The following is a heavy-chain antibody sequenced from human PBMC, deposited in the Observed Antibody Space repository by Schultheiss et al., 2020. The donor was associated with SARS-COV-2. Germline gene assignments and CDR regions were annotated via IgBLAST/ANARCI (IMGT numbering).Heavy chain of an antibody. V-gene: IGHV4-34*01. CDR3: ASRPTGIAVAGTDY. CDR2: INHSGST. CDR1: GGSFSGYY. J-gene: IGHJ4*02. D-gene: IGHD6-19*01. Sequence: SETLSLTCAVYGGSFSGYYWSWIRQPPGKGLEWIGEINHSGSTNYNPSLKSRVTISVDTSKNQFSLKLSSVTAADTAVYYCASRPTGIAVAGTDYWGQGTLVTVSS.